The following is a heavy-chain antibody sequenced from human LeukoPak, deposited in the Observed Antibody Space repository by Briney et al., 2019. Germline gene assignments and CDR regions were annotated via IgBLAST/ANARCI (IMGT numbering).Heavy chain of an antibody. CDR2: IYHSGST. V-gene: IGHV4-38-2*02. CDR3: ARVGIVGAEIDY. J-gene: IGHJ4*02. D-gene: IGHD1-26*01. Sequence: SETLSLTCTVSGGSISSSNYWSWVRQPPGKGLEWIGSIYHSGSTYYNPSLKSRVTISVDTSKNQFSLKLSSVTAADTAVYYCARVGIVGAEIDYWGQGTLVTVSS. CDR1: GGSISSSNY.